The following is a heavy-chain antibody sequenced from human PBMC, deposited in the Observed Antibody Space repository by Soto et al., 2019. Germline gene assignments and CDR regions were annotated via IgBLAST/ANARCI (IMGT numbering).Heavy chain of an antibody. CDR3: ARDYIYGDYPLGGYMDV. V-gene: IGHV3-33*01. J-gene: IGHJ6*03. CDR1: GFTFSSYG. CDR2: IWYDGSNK. Sequence: QVQLVESGGGVVQPGRSLRLSCAASGFTFSSYGMHWVRQAPGKGLEWVAVIWYDGSNKYYADSVKGRFTISRDNSKNTLYLQMNSLRAEDTAVYYCARDYIYGDYPLGGYMDVWGKGTTVTVAS. D-gene: IGHD4-17*01.